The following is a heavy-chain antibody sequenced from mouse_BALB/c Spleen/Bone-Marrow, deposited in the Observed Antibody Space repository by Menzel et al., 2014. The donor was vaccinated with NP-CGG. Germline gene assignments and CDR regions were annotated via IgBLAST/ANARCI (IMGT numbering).Heavy chain of an antibody. CDR1: GYTFTSYW. D-gene: IGHD2-3*01. Sequence: QVQLQQPGAELVKPGASVKLSCKASGYTFTSYWMHWVKQRPGQGLEWIGEIIPSSGRTNYNEKFKSKATLTVDKSSNTAYMQLSSLTSEDSAVYYCARWLLQYFDVWGAGTTVTVSS. V-gene: IGHV1S81*02. J-gene: IGHJ1*01. CDR3: ARWLLQYFDV. CDR2: IIPSSGRT.